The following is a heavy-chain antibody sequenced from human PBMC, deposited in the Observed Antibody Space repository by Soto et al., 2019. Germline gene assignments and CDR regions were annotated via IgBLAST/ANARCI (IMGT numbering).Heavy chain of an antibody. Sequence: PGGSLRLSCAASGFTFSSYWMHWVRQAPGKGLVWVSRISIDGSRTNYADSVKGRFTISRDNAKNTLYLQMNGLRAEDTAVYYCAKDGQSGFWSGYYLDVWGQGTTVTVSS. CDR3: AKDGQSGFWSGYYLDV. J-gene: IGHJ6*02. CDR2: ISIDGSRT. CDR1: GFTFSSYW. D-gene: IGHD3-3*01. V-gene: IGHV3-74*01.